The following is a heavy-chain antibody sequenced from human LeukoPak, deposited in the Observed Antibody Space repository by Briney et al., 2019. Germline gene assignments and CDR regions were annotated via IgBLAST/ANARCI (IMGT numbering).Heavy chain of an antibody. D-gene: IGHD3-3*01. Sequence: GGSLTPSCEDSGFTFRSYEMNWVRPAPGNWLEWIAYLSSSGRAFSYADSVKGPFTIARDNDKHSVYMEMNSLRADDTAVYYCARSARLMKGVVEVTALDDWGQGTLVTVSS. CDR2: LSSSGRAF. CDR3: ARSARLMKGVVEVTALDD. CDR1: GFTFRSYE. V-gene: IGHV3-48*03. J-gene: IGHJ4*02.